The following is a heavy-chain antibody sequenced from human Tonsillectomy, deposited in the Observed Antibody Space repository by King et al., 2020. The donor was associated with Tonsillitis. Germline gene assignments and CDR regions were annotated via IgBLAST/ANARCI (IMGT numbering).Heavy chain of an antibody. D-gene: IGHD6-13*01. CDR1: GYTFTGHY. Sequence: EQLVQSGAEVKKPGASVRVSCKASGYTFTGHYMHWVRQAPGQGLEWMGRFNPNNGGTDYAPKFQGRVTMTRDTSISTAYMELSRLRSADTAVYYCARDKAAGPAQNLGGMDVWGQGTTVTVSS. J-gene: IGHJ6*02. CDR2: FNPNNGGT. V-gene: IGHV1-2*02. CDR3: ARDKAAGPAQNLGGMDV.